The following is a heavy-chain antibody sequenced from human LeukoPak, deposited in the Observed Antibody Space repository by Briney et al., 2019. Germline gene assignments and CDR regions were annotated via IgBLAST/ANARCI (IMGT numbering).Heavy chain of an antibody. CDR3: ARGSHDILTGYYTSFDY. Sequence: GASVKVSCKASGYTFTGYYMHWVRQAPGQGLEWMGWINPNSDDTNYAQKYQGRVTLTRDTSISTAYMELSRLRSDDTAVYYCARGSHDILTGYYTSFDYWGQGTLVTVSS. D-gene: IGHD3-9*01. V-gene: IGHV1-2*02. J-gene: IGHJ4*02. CDR1: GYTFTGYY. CDR2: INPNSDDT.